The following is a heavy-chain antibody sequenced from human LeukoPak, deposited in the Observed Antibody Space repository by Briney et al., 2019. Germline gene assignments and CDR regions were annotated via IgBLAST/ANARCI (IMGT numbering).Heavy chain of an antibody. J-gene: IGHJ4*02. D-gene: IGHD6-13*01. CDR1: GYSIINGYF. V-gene: IGHV4-38-2*01. Sequence: PSETLSLTCAVSGYSIINGYFWGWIRQPPGKGLEWIGSIYHSGSTYHNPSLKSRVTISVDTSKNQFSLKVNSVTAADTAVYYCARLRDHSPLSPFDYWGQGTLVTVSS. CDR2: IYHSGST. CDR3: ARLRDHSPLSPFDY.